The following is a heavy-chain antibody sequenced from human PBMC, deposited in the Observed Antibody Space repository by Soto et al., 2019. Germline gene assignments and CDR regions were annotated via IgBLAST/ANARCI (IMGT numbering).Heavy chain of an antibody. CDR3: ARGGDIVVVPAASYYYYGMDV. CDR1: GFTVSSNY. CDR2: ISSSSSYI. D-gene: IGHD2-2*01. Sequence: EVQLVESGGGLIQPGGSLRLSCAASGFTVSSNYMSWVRQAPGKGLEWVSSISSSSSYIYYADSVKGRFTISRDNAKNSLYLQMNSLRAEDTAVYYCARGGDIVVVPAASYYYYGMDVWGQGTTVTVSS. V-gene: IGHV3-21*01. J-gene: IGHJ6*02.